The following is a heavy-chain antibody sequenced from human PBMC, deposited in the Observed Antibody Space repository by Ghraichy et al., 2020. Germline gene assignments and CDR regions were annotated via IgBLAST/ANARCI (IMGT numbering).Heavy chain of an antibody. CDR3: ARRRGGGTTIWFDP. CDR2: IFSNDEK. J-gene: IGHJ5*02. CDR1: GFSLSNARMG. Sequence: SGPTLVKPTETLTLTCTVSGFSLSNARMGVSWIRQPPGKALEWLAHIFSNDEKSYSTSLKSRLTISKDTSKSQVVLTMTNMDPVDTATYYCARRRGGGTTIWFDPWGQGTLVTVSS. D-gene: IGHD1-7*01. V-gene: IGHV2-26*01.